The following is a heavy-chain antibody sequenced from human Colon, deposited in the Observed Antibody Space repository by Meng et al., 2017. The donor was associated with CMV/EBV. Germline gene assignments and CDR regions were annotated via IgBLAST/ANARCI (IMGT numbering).Heavy chain of an antibody. D-gene: IGHD2-2*02. Sequence: YYMSWIRQGPGKGLEWVSYISSSGSTIYYADSVKGRFTISRDNAKNSLYLQMNSLRAEDTAVYYCARFRRSDYCSSTSCYTTFFDYWGQGTLVTVSS. J-gene: IGHJ4*02. CDR3: ARFRRSDYCSSTSCYTTFFDY. V-gene: IGHV3-11*04. CDR2: ISSSGSTI. CDR1: YY.